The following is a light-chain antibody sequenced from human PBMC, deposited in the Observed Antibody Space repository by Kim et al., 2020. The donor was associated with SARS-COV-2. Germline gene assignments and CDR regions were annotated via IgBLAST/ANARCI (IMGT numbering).Light chain of an antibody. CDR1: TGAVTSGYY. J-gene: IGLJ3*02. V-gene: IGLV7-43*01. Sequence: GGTVTLTCASSTGAVTSGYYPNWFQQKPGQAPRPLIYSTNYRHYWTPARFSGSLLGGKAALTLSGVQPEDEADYYCLRYYGTATWVFGGGTQLTVL. CDR2: STN. CDR3: LRYYGTATWV.